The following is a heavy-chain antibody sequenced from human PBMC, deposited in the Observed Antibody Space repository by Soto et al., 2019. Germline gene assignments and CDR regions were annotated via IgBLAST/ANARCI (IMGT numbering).Heavy chain of an antibody. D-gene: IGHD3-10*01. CDR3: ARRGLVVRGVTDPIDY. CDR2: IYYSGST. CDR1: GGSISSSSYY. Sequence: QLQLQESGPGLVKPSETLSLTCTVSGGSISSSSYYWGWIRQPPGKGLEWIGSIYYSGSTYYNPSLKSRVTLSVDTSKNQFSLKLSSVTAADTAVYYCARRGLVVRGVTDPIDYWGQGTLVTVSS. J-gene: IGHJ4*02. V-gene: IGHV4-39*01.